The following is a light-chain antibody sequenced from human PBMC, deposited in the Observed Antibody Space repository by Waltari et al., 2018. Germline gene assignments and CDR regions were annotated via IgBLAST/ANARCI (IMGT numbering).Light chain of an antibody. Sequence: SSELTQPLSVSVALGPTATITCGGSDIGKRKVHGYQQKPGQAPVLDIYKNSHRPSGIPERFSASNSGSMATLTISRAQAGDEADYYCQVWRSSTYVFAAGTHVTVL. V-gene: IGLV3-9*01. CDR3: QVWRSSTYV. CDR2: KNS. J-gene: IGLJ1*01. CDR1: DIGKRK.